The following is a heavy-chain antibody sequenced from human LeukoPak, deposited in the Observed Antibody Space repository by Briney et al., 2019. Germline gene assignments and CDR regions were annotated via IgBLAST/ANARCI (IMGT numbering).Heavy chain of an antibody. CDR3: AWSEGDYFDY. Sequence: SETLSLIFAVYGGPFSGYYWSLIRQPPREGLEWIGEINHSGSTNYNPSLKSRVTISVDTSKNQFSLKLSSVTAADTAVYYCAWSEGDYFDYWGQGTLVTVSS. J-gene: IGHJ4*02. CDR1: GGPFSGYY. CDR2: INHSGST. D-gene: IGHD3-16*01. V-gene: IGHV4-34*01.